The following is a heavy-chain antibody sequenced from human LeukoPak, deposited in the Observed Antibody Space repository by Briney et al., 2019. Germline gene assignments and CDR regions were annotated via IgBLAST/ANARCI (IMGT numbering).Heavy chain of an antibody. V-gene: IGHV1-18*01. CDR3: ARDFFNGYYYDTSGYYDRYFDY. CDR1: GYTFNTYG. J-gene: IGHJ4*02. D-gene: IGHD3-22*01. Sequence: ASVEVSCKASGYTFNTYGISWVRQAPGQGLEWMGWISPDNGNTDFAGKFQGRVTMTTDTSTSTAYMEMRRLRSDDTAVYYCARDFFNGYYYDTSGYYDRYFDYWGRGTLVTVSS. CDR2: ISPDNGNT.